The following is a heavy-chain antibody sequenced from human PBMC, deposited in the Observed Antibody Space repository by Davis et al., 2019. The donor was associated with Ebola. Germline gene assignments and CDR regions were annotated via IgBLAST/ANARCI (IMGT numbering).Heavy chain of an antibody. V-gene: IGHV3-53*01. CDR2: IYSGGST. CDR1: GFTVSSNY. Sequence: GESLKISCAASGFTVSSNYMSWVRQAPGKGLEWVSVIYSGGSTYYADSVKGRFTISRDNSKNTLYLQMNSLRAEDTAVYYCASLLRFLEWHGMDVWGQGTTVTISS. D-gene: IGHD3-3*01. J-gene: IGHJ6*02. CDR3: ASLLRFLEWHGMDV.